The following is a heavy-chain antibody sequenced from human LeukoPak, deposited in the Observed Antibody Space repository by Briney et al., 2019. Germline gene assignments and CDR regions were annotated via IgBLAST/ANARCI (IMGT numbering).Heavy chain of an antibody. V-gene: IGHV3-21*04. CDR2: ISSGSGDK. CDR1: GFTFSIYS. D-gene: IGHD4-23*01. J-gene: IGHJ4*02. CDR3: ARDGGYDYGGILDY. Sequence: GGSLRLSCAASGFTFSIYSMNWVRHAPGKGMEWDSRISSGSGDKHYADSVKGRFTISRDNAKNSLDLQMDSLRGEDTAVYYCARDGGYDYGGILDYWGEGTLVSVSS.